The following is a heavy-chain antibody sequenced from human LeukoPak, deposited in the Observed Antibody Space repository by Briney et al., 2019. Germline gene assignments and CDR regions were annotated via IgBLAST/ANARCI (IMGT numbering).Heavy chain of an antibody. J-gene: IGHJ4*02. Sequence: GSLRLSCAASEFTFSNYVMNWVRQPPGKGLEWIGEIYHSGSTNYNPSLKSRVTISVDKSKNQFSLKLSSVTAADTAVYYCATVMPSIDYWGQGTLVTVSS. CDR2: IYHSGST. CDR1: EFTFSNYV. CDR3: ATVMPSIDY. D-gene: IGHD2-2*01. V-gene: IGHV4-4*02.